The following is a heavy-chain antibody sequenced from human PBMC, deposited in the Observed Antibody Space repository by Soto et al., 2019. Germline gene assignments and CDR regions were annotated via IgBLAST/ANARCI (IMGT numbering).Heavy chain of an antibody. CDR3: ARDRSSTGWLDAFDI. Sequence: EVQLVESGGGLVQPGGSLRLSCAASGFTVSSNYMSWVRQAPAKGLEWVSIIYSGGSTYYEDSVKGRFTISRHNSKNTLYLQMNSLTAEDTGVYYCARDRSSTGWLDAFDIWGRGTMVTVSS. D-gene: IGHD6-19*01. CDR2: IYSGGST. CDR1: GFTVSSNY. J-gene: IGHJ3*02. V-gene: IGHV3-53*04.